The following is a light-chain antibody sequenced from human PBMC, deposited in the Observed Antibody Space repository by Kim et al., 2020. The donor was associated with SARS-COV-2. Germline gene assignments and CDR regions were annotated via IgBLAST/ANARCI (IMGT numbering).Light chain of an antibody. CDR3: AAWDDSLSGRV. CDR2: SNS. J-gene: IGLJ3*02. Sequence: GQRVTISCSGGSSNIGSNTVNRYQQLPGTAPKLLIYSNSQRPSGVPDRFSGSKSGTSASLAISGLQSEDEADYHCAAWDDSLSGRVFGGGTQLTVL. V-gene: IGLV1-44*01. CDR1: SSNIGSNT.